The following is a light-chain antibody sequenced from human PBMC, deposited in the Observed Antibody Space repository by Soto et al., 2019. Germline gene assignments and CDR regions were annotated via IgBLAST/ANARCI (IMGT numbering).Light chain of an antibody. CDR1: QGISSY. CDR3: QHLNSYPLT. J-gene: IGKJ4*01. CDR2: FAS. V-gene: IGKV1-9*01. Sequence: DIPLTQSPCFLSASVGDRVTITCRASQGISSYLAWYQQKPGKAPKLLIFFASTLQSGVPSRFSGSGSGTEFTLTISSLQPEDFATYYCQHLNSYPLTFGGGTKVEIK.